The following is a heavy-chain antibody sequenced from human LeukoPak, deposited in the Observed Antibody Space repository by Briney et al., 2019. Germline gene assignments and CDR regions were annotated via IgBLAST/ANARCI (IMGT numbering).Heavy chain of an antibody. CDR2: IYYSGST. J-gene: IGHJ4*02. CDR3: ARASGSYDAVDY. Sequence: KASXTLSLTCTVSGGSISSGDYYWSWIRQPPGKGLEWIVYIYYSGSTYYNPSIKSRVTISVDTSKNQFSLKLSSVTAADTAVYYCARASGSYDAVDYWGQGTLVTVSS. V-gene: IGHV4-30-4*08. CDR1: GGSISSGDYY. D-gene: IGHD1-26*01.